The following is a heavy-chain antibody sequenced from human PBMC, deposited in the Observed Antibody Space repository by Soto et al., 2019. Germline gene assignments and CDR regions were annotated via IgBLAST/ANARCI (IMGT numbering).Heavy chain of an antibody. CDR1: GFSFSYCS. D-gene: IGHD2-2*01. Sequence: EGSLRLSCEASGFSFSYCSMNWVRQATGKGLEWVSSTSSSSTYINYADDLKGRFRISIDNSNSCLFLLMSSLMAEDTAVYYCARGDGTGLYANSCSPGXWGQGTLVTVSX. V-gene: IGHV3-21*01. CDR3: ARGDGTGLYANSCSPGX. CDR2: TSSSSTYI. J-gene: IGHJ4*02.